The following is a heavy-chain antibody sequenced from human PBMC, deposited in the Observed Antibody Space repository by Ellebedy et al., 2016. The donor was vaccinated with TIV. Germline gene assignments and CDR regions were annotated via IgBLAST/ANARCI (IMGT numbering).Heavy chain of an antibody. CDR3: AKFPVAYNWNYADDY. CDR1: GYSFTTYY. Sequence: AASVKVSCKASGYSFTTYYIHWVRQSPGHGLEWMGLIDPSDGSTTSTLKFRARITMTRDPSTDTLYMEMSSLRNDDTDVYYCAKFPVAYNWNYADDYWGQGTLVTVSS. J-gene: IGHJ4*02. V-gene: IGHV1-46*01. D-gene: IGHD1-7*01. CDR2: IDPSDGST.